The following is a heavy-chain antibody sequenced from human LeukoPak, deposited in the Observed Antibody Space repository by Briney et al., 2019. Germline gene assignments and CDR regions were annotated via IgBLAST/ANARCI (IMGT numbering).Heavy chain of an antibody. CDR2: INSDGSST. CDR1: GFIFSSYW. Sequence: GGSLRLSCAASGFIFSSYWMHWVRQAPGKGLVWVSRINSDGSSTSYADSVKGRFTISRDNAKSTLYLQMNGLGVEDTAVYYCVRDIVAGSGSYSDWGQGTLVTVSS. J-gene: IGHJ4*02. CDR3: VRDIVAGSGSYSD. D-gene: IGHD3-10*01. V-gene: IGHV3-74*01.